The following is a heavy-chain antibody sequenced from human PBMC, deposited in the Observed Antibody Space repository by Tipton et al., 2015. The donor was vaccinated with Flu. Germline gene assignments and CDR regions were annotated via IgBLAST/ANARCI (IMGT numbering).Heavy chain of an antibody. V-gene: IGHV4-38-2*02. CDR2: VFHTGST. J-gene: IGHJ5*02. Sequence: TLSLTCTISGHSISSDYYWGWIRQPPGKGLEWIGNVFHTGSTYHNPSLKSRVTISIDTSKNQFSLKMKSVTAADKAVYYCVRRDYSNYVSDPKSWFDPWGQRTLITVSS. D-gene: IGHD4-11*01. CDR1: GHSISSDYY. CDR3: VRRDYSNYVSDPKSWFDP.